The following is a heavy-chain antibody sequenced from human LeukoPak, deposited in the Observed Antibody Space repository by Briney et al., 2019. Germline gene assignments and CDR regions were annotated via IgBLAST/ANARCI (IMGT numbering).Heavy chain of an antibody. CDR3: ARSQAVAGTHPYYFNY. Sequence: SVKVSCKASGGTFSSYAISWVRQAPGQGLEWMGRIIPIFGIANYAQKFQGRVTITADKSTSTAYMELSSLRSEDTAVYYCARSQAVAGTHPYYFNYWGQGTLVTVSS. V-gene: IGHV1-69*04. D-gene: IGHD6-19*01. J-gene: IGHJ4*02. CDR1: GGTFSSYA. CDR2: IIPIFGIA.